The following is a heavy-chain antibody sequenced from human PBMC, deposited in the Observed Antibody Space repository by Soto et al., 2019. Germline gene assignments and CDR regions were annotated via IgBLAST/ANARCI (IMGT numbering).Heavy chain of an antibody. CDR2: VDDSGST. CDR3: ARGGWEPDAFDM. CDR1: DVSITNFF. J-gene: IGHJ3*02. D-gene: IGHD1-26*01. V-gene: IGHV4-59*08. Sequence: QVYLQESGPGLVKSSETLSLTCSISDVSITNFFWSWIRQPPGKGLEWLGYVDDSGSTSRNPSVKSQVTITIDTSKKQFSLSLTSLTAADTAVYYCARGGWEPDAFDMWGQGTTVVVSS.